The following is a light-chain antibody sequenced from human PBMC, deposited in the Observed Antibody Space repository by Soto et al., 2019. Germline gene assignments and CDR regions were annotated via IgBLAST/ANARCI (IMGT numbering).Light chain of an antibody. J-gene: IGKJ5*01. CDR3: MQALQSLT. Sequence: EIVMTQYQLTLPVTPGDPASISCRSSQSLLYNNTYNYLDWYVQKPGQSPRLLIYFGSNRAPGVPDRFSVSGSGTDFTLKINRVEAEDVGTYYCMQALQSLTFGQGTRLEIK. CDR1: QSLLYNNTYNY. CDR2: FGS. V-gene: IGKV2-28*01.